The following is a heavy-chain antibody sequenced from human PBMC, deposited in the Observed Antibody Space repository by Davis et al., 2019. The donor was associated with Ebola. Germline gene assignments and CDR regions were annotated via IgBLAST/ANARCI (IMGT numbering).Heavy chain of an antibody. D-gene: IGHD2-15*01. J-gene: IGHJ4*03. Sequence: SVKVSCKASGGTFSSYAISWVRQAPGQGLEWMGGIIPIFGTANYAQKFQGRVTITADESTSTAYMELSSLRSEDTAVYYCARGLGSCSDGRCNGGPIVVLNHWGQGTQVIVSS. CDR3: ARGLGSCSDGRCNGGPIVVLNH. CDR1: GGTFSSYA. V-gene: IGHV1-69*13. CDR2: IIPIFGTA.